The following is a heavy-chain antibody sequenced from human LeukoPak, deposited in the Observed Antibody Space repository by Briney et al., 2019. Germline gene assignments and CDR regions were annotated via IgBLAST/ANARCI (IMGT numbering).Heavy chain of an antibody. CDR3: ARDRHSSGYYGPFDY. D-gene: IGHD3-22*01. CDR2: ISSSSSYI. V-gene: IGHV3-21*01. J-gene: IGHJ4*02. Sequence: GGSLRLSCAASGFTFSSYSMNWVRQAPGKGLEWVSSISSSSSYIYYADSAKGRFTISRDNAKNSLYLQMNSLRAEDTAVYYCARDRHSSGYYGPFDYWGQGTLVTVSS. CDR1: GFTFSSYS.